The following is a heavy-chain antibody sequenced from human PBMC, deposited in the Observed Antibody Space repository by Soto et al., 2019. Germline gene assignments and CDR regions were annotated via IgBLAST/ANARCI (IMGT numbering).Heavy chain of an antibody. CDR2: ISSGSDYI. CDR3: ARSPVGDAFNV. Sequence: EVQLVESGGGLVKPGGSLRLSCAASGFTFSSYSMNWVRQAPGKGLEWVSSISSGSDYIFYADSVKGRFTISRDNAKISLFLQMNSLTTEDTAVYYCARSPVGDAFNVWGQGTVVTVSS. CDR1: GFTFSSYS. J-gene: IGHJ3*01. V-gene: IGHV3-21*01.